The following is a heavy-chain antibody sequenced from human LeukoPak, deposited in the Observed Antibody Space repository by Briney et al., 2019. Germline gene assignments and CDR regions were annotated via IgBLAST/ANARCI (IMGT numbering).Heavy chain of an antibody. CDR3: AKSFSETERATITAY. CDR1: GFSISSNF. CDR2: IYNSGTT. V-gene: IGHV4-59*01. D-gene: IGHD5-24*01. J-gene: IGHJ4*02. Sequence: SETLSLTCTASGFSISSNFWSWIRQPPGKGLEYIGYIYNSGTTNYNPSLKSRVTISVDTSKNQFSLKLSSVTAADTAIYYCAKSFSETERATITAYWGQGTLVTVSS.